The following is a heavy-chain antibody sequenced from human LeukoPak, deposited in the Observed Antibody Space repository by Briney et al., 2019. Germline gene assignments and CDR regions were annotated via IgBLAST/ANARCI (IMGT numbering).Heavy chain of an antibody. CDR1: GFTFSSYG. J-gene: IGHJ5*02. Sequence: GGSLRLSCAASGFTFSSYGMSWVRQAPGKGLEWVSAISCSGGSTYYADSVKGRFTISRDNSKNTLYLQINSLRAEDTAVYYCAKDWEYQLLGPWGQGTLVTVSS. CDR3: AKDWEYQLLGP. D-gene: IGHD2-2*01. CDR2: ISCSGGST. V-gene: IGHV3-23*01.